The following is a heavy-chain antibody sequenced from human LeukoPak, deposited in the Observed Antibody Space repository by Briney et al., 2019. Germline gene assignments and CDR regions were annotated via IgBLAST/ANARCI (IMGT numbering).Heavy chain of an antibody. V-gene: IGHV1-18*01. CDR3: ARLGQQLILWFDP. Sequence: ASVKVSCKASGYILTDYGITWVRQAPGQGLEWMGWINSYTEDTDYAQKFQGRVTMTIDTSTGTAYMELSSLTSADTAVYYCARLGQQLILWFDPWGQGTLVTVSS. D-gene: IGHD6-13*01. CDR1: GYILTDYG. CDR2: INSYTEDT. J-gene: IGHJ5*02.